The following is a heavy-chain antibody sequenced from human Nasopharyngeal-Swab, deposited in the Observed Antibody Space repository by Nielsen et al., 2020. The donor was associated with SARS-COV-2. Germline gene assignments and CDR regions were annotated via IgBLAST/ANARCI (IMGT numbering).Heavy chain of an antibody. Sequence: SETLSLTCTVSGGSFSSYYWSWIRQPPGKGLEWIGRIYTSGSTNYNPSLKSRVTMSVDTSKNQFSLKLSSVTAADTAVYYCTRDGLGWYDSSGYYFHYYGMDVWGQGTTVTVSS. V-gene: IGHV4-4*07. CDR2: IYTSGST. D-gene: IGHD3-22*01. J-gene: IGHJ6*02. CDR1: GGSFSSYY. CDR3: TRDGLGWYDSSGYYFHYYGMDV.